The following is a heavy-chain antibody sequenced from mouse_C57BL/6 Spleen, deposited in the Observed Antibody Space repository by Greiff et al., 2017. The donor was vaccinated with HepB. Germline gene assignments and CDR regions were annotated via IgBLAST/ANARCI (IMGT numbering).Heavy chain of an antibody. CDR1: GYTFTNYW. D-gene: IGHD2-2*01. Sequence: QVHVKQSGAELVRPGTSVRMSCKASGYTFTNYWIGWAKQRPGHGLEWIGDIYPGGGYTNYNEKFKGKATLTADKSSSTAYMQFSSLTSEDSAIYYCARKGHYGYDGYAMDYWGQGTSVTVSS. J-gene: IGHJ4*01. CDR2: IYPGGGYT. V-gene: IGHV1-63*01. CDR3: ARKGHYGYDGYAMDY.